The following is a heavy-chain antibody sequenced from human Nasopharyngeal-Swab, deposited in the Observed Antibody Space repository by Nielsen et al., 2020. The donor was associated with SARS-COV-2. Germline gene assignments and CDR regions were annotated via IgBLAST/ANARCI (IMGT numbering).Heavy chain of an antibody. CDR3: AKDNNPYYYDSSGYAFDI. CDR2: TSWNSGST. V-gene: IGHV3-9*01. Sequence: GGSLRLSCAASGFTFDDYAMHWVRQAPGKGLEWVSGTSWNSGSTGYADSVKGRFTISRDNAKNSLYLQMNSLRAEDTALYYCAKDNNPYYYDSSGYAFDIWGQGTMVTVSS. CDR1: GFTFDDYA. D-gene: IGHD3-22*01. J-gene: IGHJ3*02.